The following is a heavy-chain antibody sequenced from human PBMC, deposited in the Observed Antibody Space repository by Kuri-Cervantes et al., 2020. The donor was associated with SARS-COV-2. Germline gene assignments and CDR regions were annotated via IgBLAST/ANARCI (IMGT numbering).Heavy chain of an antibody. CDR1: GFTFSDYY. CDR3: RAGSSTSPFDY. J-gene: IGHJ4*02. CDR2: ISSSGSTI. Sequence: GESLKISCAASGFTFSDYYMSWIRQAPGKGLEWVSYISSSGSTIYYADSVKGRFTISRDNSKNTLYVEMNSLRAEDTAVYYCRAGSSTSPFDYWGQATLVTVSS. V-gene: IGHV3-11*01. D-gene: IGHD6-6*01.